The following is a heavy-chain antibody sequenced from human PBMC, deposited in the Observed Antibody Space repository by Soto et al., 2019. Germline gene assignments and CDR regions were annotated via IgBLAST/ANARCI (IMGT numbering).Heavy chain of an antibody. CDR1: GFAFSTYA. J-gene: IGHJ6*02. Sequence: PGGSLRLSCAAAGFAFSTYAMTWVRQAPGKGLEWVSVISGSGGSSYYAASVKGRFTISRDNSKNTLFLQMNGLRAEVTAVYYCAKVTKRAAAGRYEYYKYGMDVWGQGTTVTVSS. CDR3: AKVTKRAAAGRYEYYKYGMDV. V-gene: IGHV3-23*01. D-gene: IGHD6-13*01. CDR2: ISGSGGSS.